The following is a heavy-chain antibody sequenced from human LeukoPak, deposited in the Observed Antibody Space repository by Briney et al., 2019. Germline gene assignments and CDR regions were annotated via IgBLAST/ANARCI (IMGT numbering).Heavy chain of an antibody. CDR1: GGSISSYY. CDR2: IYTSGST. Sequence: SETLSLTCTVSGGSISSYYWSWLRQPAGKGLEWIGRIYTSGSTNYNPSLKSRVTMSVDTSKNQFSLKLSSVTAADTAVYYCARDGTSGSYSDWFDPWGQGTLVTVSS. D-gene: IGHD1-26*01. CDR3: ARDGTSGSYSDWFDP. V-gene: IGHV4-4*07. J-gene: IGHJ5*02.